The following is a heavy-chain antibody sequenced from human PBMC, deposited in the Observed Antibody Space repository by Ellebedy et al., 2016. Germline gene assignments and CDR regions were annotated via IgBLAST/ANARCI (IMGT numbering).Heavy chain of an antibody. CDR2: IYYTRNT. D-gene: IGHD6-19*01. CDR1: GGSFSGYY. CDR3: ARRDSTRGYSSGWYQFDY. V-gene: IGHV4-39*01. J-gene: IGHJ4*02. Sequence: SQTLSLTCAVYGGSFSGYYWGWVRQPPGKGLEWIGSIYYTRNTFYNPSLKSRVSISVDMSKNQFSLKLSSVTAADTAVYYCARRDSTRGYSSGWYQFDYWGLGTLVTVSS.